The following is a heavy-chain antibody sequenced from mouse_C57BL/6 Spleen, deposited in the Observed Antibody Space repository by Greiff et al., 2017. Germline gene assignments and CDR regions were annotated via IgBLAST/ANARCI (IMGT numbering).Heavy chain of an antibody. J-gene: IGHJ3*01. V-gene: IGHV5-9*01. Sequence: EVKLVESGGGLVKPGGSLKLSCAASGFTFSSYTMSWVRQTPEKRLEWVATISGGGGNTYYPDSVKGRFTISRDNAKNTLYLQMSSLRSEDTALYYCASYDPWFAYWGQGTLVTVSA. D-gene: IGHD2-3*01. CDR2: ISGGGGNT. CDR1: GFTFSSYT. CDR3: ASYDPWFAY.